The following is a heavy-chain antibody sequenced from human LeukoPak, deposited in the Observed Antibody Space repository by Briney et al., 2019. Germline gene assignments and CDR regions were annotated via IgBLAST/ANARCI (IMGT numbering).Heavy chain of an antibody. CDR2: ITANGGTT. D-gene: IGHD3-10*01. J-gene: IGHJ4*02. CDR3: ARDGYGSKPY. V-gene: IGHV3-23*01. CDR1: GFTFSSYA. Sequence: PGGSLRLSCAPSGFTFSSYAMSWDRQTPGKGLEWVAIITANGGTTYYADSVKGRLTISRDNSKNTLYLQMNSLRTEDTATYYCARDGYGSKPYWGQGTLVTVSS.